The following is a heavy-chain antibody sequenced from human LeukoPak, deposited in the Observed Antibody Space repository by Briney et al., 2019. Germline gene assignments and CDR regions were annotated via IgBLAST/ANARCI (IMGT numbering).Heavy chain of an antibody. V-gene: IGHV3-30*03. D-gene: IGHD3-22*01. CDR2: ISYDGSNK. Sequence: PGRSLRLSCAASGFTFSSYGMHWVRQAPGKGLEWVAVISYDGSNKYYADSVKGRFTISRDNSKNTLYLQMNSLRAEDTDVYYCARSRVSSGYYLLDYWGQGTLVTVSS. CDR3: ARSRVSSGYYLLDY. CDR1: GFTFSSYG. J-gene: IGHJ4*02.